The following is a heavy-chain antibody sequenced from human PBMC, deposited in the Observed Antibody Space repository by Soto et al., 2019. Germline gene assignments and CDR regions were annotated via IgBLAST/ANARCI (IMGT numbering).Heavy chain of an antibody. CDR2: IYYSGST. D-gene: IGHD3-22*01. V-gene: IGHV4-30-4*01. Sequence: QVQLQESGPGLVKHSQTLSLTCTVSGGSISSGDYYWSWIRQPPGKGLEWIGYIYYSGSTYYNPSLKSRVTISVDTSKNQFSLKLSAVTAADTAVYYCARVDYYDSSGYFGMDVWGQGTTVTVSS. CDR1: GGSISSGDYY. J-gene: IGHJ6*02. CDR3: ARVDYYDSSGYFGMDV.